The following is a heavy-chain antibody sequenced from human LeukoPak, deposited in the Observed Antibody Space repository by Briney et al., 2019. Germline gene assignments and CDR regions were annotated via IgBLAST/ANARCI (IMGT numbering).Heavy chain of an antibody. CDR3: AREGVGTALLDH. CDR1: GGSISSGSYY. Sequence: SETLSPTCTVSGGSISSGSYYWSWIRQPAGKELEWIGRIYTSGSTNYNPSLKSRVTISVDTSKNQFSLKLSSVTAAGTAVYYCAREGVGTALLDHWGQGTLVTVSS. J-gene: IGHJ4*02. V-gene: IGHV4-61*02. CDR2: IYTSGST. D-gene: IGHD2-21*02.